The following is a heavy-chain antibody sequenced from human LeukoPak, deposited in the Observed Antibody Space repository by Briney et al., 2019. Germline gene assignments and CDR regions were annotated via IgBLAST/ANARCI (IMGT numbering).Heavy chain of an antibody. D-gene: IGHD3-9*01. CDR2: IYSRGDT. V-gene: IGHV3-66*01. CDR1: EFIVSINY. J-gene: IGHJ4*02. CDR3: TRAPRADDIFFES. Sequence: GGSLRLSCAASEFIVSINYMTWVRQAPGKGLEWVSLIYSRGDTKYADSVKGRFTISRDNSKNTLYLQMSSLRTEDTAVYYCTRAPRADDIFFESWGQGTLVTVSS.